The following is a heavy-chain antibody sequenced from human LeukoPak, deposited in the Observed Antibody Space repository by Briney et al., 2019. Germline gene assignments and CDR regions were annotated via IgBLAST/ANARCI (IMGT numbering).Heavy chain of an antibody. CDR3: ARLGLVGDYDPAYPDY. Sequence: GESLKISSKGSGYSFTNYWIDWVRQLPGQGVGWMGIISPGDSDTRYRPSLHGQVTISADTSISTAYLQWSSLKASDTAMYYCARLGLVGDYDPAYPDYWGQGTLVTVSS. J-gene: IGHJ4*02. CDR1: GYSFTNYW. V-gene: IGHV5-51*01. CDR2: ISPGDSDT. D-gene: IGHD4-17*01.